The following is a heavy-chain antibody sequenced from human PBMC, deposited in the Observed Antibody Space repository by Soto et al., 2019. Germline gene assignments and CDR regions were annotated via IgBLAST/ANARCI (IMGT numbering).Heavy chain of an antibody. J-gene: IGHJ3*02. CDR1: GYTFTSYY. CDR3: ARDLRRVIVVVPAASFGAFDI. V-gene: IGHV1-46*01. D-gene: IGHD2-2*01. CDR2: INPSGGST. Sequence: SVKVSCKASGYTFTSYYMHWVRQAHGQGLEWMGIINPSGGSTSYAQKFQGRVTMTRDTSTSTVYMELSSLRSEDTAVYYCARDLRRVIVVVPAASFGAFDIWGQGTMVTVSS.